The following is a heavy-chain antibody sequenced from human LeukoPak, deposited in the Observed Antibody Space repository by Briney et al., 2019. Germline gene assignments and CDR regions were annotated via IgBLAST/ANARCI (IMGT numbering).Heavy chain of an antibody. D-gene: IGHD5-18*01. V-gene: IGHV4-59*08. CDR2: IYYCGST. CDR1: GGSISSYH. J-gene: IGHJ4*02. CDR3: ARHRRGYSYVAFDY. Sequence: SETLSLTCTVSGGSISSYHWSWIRQPPGKGLEWIGYIYYCGSTNYNHSLKSQVTITVDTSKNQSSLKLSSVTAPDTAVYYCARHRRGYSYVAFDYWGQGTLVTVSS.